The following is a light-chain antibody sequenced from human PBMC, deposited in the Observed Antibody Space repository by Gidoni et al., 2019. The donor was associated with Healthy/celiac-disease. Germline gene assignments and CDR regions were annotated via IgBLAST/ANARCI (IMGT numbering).Light chain of an antibody. V-gene: IGKV3-11*01. J-gene: IGKJ5*01. CDR1: QSVSSY. CDR2: DAS. CDR3: QQRSNWPSIT. Sequence: EIVLTQSPATLSLSPGERATLSCRASQSVSSYLAWYQQKPGQAPRLLIYDASNRATGIPARFSGSGSGTDFTLTISSLESEDFAVYYCQQRSNWPSITFXQXTRLXIK.